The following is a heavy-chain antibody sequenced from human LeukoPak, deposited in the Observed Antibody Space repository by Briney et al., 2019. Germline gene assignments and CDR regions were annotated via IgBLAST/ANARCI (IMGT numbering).Heavy chain of an antibody. D-gene: IGHD6-13*01. CDR1: GFAFSDYY. Sequence: GGSLRLSCAASGFAFSDYYMSWIRQAPGKGLEWVSYISSSSSYTNYADSVKGRFTISRDNAKNSLYLQMNSLRAEDTAVYYCASVASSRSGNDAFGIWGQGTMVTVSS. V-gene: IGHV3-11*03. J-gene: IGHJ3*02. CDR3: ASVASSRSGNDAFGI. CDR2: ISSSSSYT.